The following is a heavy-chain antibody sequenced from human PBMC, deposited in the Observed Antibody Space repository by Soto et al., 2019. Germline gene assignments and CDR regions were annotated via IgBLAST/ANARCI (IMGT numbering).Heavy chain of an antibody. D-gene: IGHD6-19*01. Sequence: SETLSLTCTVSGGSISSYYWSWIRQPPGKGLEWIGYIYYSGSTNYNPSLKSRVTISVDTSKNQFSLKLSSVTAADTAVYYCARSIAVAGPYYYGMDVWGQGTTVTVSS. CDR2: IYYSGST. V-gene: IGHV4-59*01. J-gene: IGHJ6*02. CDR1: GGSISSYY. CDR3: ARSIAVAGPYYYGMDV.